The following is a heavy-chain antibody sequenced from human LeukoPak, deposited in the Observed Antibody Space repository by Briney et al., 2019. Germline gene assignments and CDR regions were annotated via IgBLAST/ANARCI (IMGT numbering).Heavy chain of an antibody. CDR2: ISGSGGST. Sequence: GGSLRLSCAASGFTFSSYAMSWVRQAPGKGLEWVSAISGSGGSTYYADSVKGRFTISRDNSKNTLYLQMNSLRAEDTAAYYCAKDMSVWELLPSPADDYWGQGTLVTVSS. V-gene: IGHV3-23*01. J-gene: IGHJ4*02. CDR3: AKDMSVWELLPSPADDY. CDR1: GFTFSSYA. D-gene: IGHD1-26*01.